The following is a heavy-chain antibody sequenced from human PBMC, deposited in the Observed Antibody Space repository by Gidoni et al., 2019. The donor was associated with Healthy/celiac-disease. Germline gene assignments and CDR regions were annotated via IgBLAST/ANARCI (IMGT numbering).Heavy chain of an antibody. V-gene: IGHV4-59*01. Sequence: QVQLQESGPGLVKPSETLSLTCTVSGGSISSYYWSWIRQPPGKGLEWIGYIYYSGSTNYNPSLKSRVTISVDTSKNQFSLKLSSVTAADTAVYYCAREGHYSGSLDYWGQGTLVTVSS. D-gene: IGHD1-26*01. J-gene: IGHJ4*02. CDR1: GGSISSYY. CDR2: IYYSGST. CDR3: AREGHYSGSLDY.